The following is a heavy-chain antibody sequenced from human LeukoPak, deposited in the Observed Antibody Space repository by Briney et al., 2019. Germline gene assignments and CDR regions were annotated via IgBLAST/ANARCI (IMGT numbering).Heavy chain of an antibody. V-gene: IGHV4-59*08. CDR3: ARSYCSSTSCYDYFDY. D-gene: IGHD2-2*01. CDR2: IYYSGST. Sequence: SETLSLTCTVSGGSINSYYWTWIRQPPGKGLEWIGYIYYSGSTNYNPSLKSRVTISVDTSKNQFSLKLSSVTAADTAVYYCARSYCSSTSCYDYFDYWGQGTLVTVSS. J-gene: IGHJ4*02. CDR1: GGSINSYY.